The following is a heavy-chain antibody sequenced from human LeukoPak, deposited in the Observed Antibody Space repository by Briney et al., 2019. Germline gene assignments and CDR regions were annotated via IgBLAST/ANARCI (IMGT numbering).Heavy chain of an antibody. Sequence: ESLKISCKGSGYNFTIYWIGWVRQMPGKGLEWMGIIYPGDSDTRYSPSFQGQVTISADKSISTAYLQWSSLKASDTAMYYCAIFDFLFGEIDNWLDPWGQGTQVTVSS. D-gene: IGHD3-16*01. J-gene: IGHJ5*02. CDR2: IYPGDSDT. CDR3: AIFDFLFGEIDNWLDP. CDR1: GYNFTIYW. V-gene: IGHV5-51*01.